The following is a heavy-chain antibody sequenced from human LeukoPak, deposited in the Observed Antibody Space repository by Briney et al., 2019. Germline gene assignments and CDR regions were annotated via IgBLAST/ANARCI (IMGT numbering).Heavy chain of an antibody. Sequence: ASVEVSCKASGYTFTSYYMHWVRQAPGQGLEWMGIINPSGGSTSYAQKFQGRVTMTRDMSTSTVYMELSSLRSEDTAVYYCARERSPDIVVVPAAIRYGPPADWGQGTLVTVSS. D-gene: IGHD2-2*02. J-gene: IGHJ4*02. CDR1: GYTFTSYY. CDR3: ARERSPDIVVVPAAIRYGPPAD. V-gene: IGHV1-46*01. CDR2: INPSGGST.